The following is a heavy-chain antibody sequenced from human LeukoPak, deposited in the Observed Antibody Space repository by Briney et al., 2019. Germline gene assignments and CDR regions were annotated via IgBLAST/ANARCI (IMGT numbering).Heavy chain of an antibody. J-gene: IGHJ4*02. V-gene: IGHV3-7*04. CDR3: ARVSITTCLDY. CDR1: GFTFSNYW. CDR2: IKQDGSEI. D-gene: IGHD3-22*01. Sequence: GGSLRLSCAASGFTFSNYWMSWVRQPPGKGLEWVANIKQDGSEIYYVDSVKGRFTIPRDYARNSLYLQMNSLRAEDTAVYYCARVSITTCLDYWGQGTLVTVSS.